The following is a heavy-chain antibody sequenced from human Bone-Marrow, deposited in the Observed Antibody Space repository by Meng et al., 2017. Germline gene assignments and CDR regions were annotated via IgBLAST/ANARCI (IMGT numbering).Heavy chain of an antibody. CDR3: ARGGYIAAADTTQYGMDV. CDR2: IYYSGST. CDR1: GGSISSGGYY. D-gene: IGHD6-13*01. J-gene: IGHJ6*02. V-gene: IGHV4-31*03. Sequence: SETLSLTCTVSGGSISSGGYYWSWIRQHPGKGLEWIGYIYYSGSTYYNPSLKSRVTISVDTSKNQFSLKLSSVTAADTAVYYCARGGYIAAADTTQYGMDVWGQGTTVTVSS.